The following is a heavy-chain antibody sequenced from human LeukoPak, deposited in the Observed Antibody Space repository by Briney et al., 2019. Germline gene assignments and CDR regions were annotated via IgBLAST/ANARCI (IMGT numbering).Heavy chain of an antibody. D-gene: IGHD6-13*01. Sequence: QPGGSLRLSCAASGFTFSSYAMSWVRQAPGKGLEWVSAISGSGGSTYYADSVKGRFTISRDNSKNTLYQQMNSLRAEDTAVYYCAKDKSYSSSWYTYWGQGTLVTVSS. J-gene: IGHJ4*02. V-gene: IGHV3-23*01. CDR1: GFTFSSYA. CDR3: AKDKSYSSSWYTY. CDR2: ISGSGGST.